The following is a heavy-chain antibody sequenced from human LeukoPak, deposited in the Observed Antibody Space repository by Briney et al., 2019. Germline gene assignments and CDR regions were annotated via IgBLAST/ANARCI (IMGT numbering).Heavy chain of an antibody. Sequence: ASVKVSCKASGYTFTSYDINWVRQATGQGLEWMGWMNPNSGNTGYAQKFQGRVTMTRNTSISTAYMELSSLRSEDTAVYYCARGLKSSVYHDFWSGYYTVNWFDPWGQGTLVTVSS. CDR3: ARGLKSSVYHDFWSGYYTVNWFDP. J-gene: IGHJ5*02. D-gene: IGHD3-3*01. CDR2: MNPNSGNT. CDR1: GYTFTSYD. V-gene: IGHV1-8*01.